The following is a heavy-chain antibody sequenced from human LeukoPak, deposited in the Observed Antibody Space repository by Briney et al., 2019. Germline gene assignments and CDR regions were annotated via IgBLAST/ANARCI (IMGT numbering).Heavy chain of an antibody. CDR2: IYYSGGT. V-gene: IGHV4-59*01. CDR1: GGSISSYY. J-gene: IGHJ4*02. Sequence: PSETLSLTCTVSGGSISSYYWSWIRQPPGKGLEWIGYIYYSGGTNYNPSLKSQVTISVDTSKNQFSLKVSSVTAADTAVYYCARDARSSWYFDFWGQGTLVTVSS. D-gene: IGHD6-13*01. CDR3: ARDARSSWYFDF.